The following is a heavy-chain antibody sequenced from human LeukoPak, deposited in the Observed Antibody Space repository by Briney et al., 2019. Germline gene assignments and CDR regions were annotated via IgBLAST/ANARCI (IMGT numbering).Heavy chain of an antibody. CDR3: ARPDSGKASLDN. V-gene: IGHV4-39*02. CDR1: GGSISSIIYY. CDR2: IYYSRRT. J-gene: IGHJ4*02. D-gene: IGHD3-10*01. Sequence: SETLSLTCTVSGGSISSIIYYWGWIRQPPGKGLEWIGSIYYSRRTYYNPSLKSRVTISVDTSKNHFSLKLSSVTAADTAVYYCARPDSGKASLDNWGQGTLVTVSS.